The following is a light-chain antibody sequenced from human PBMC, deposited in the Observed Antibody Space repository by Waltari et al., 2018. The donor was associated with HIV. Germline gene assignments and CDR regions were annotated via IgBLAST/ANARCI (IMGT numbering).Light chain of an antibody. CDR1: DMPDHY. Sequence: SQLTQPPSVSVSPGQTATITCSGDDMPDHYVYRYQQKPGQAPVLVMYKVTERPSGIPERFSGSMSGTTVTLTIMGVQPEDEADYYCQSADSDNTYNWVFGGGTKLTVL. CDR2: KVT. J-gene: IGLJ3*02. CDR3: QSADSDNTYNWV. V-gene: IGLV3-25*03.